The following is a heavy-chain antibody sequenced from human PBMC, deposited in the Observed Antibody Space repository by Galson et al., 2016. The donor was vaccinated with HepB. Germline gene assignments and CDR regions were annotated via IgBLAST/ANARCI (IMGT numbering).Heavy chain of an antibody. D-gene: IGHD3-16*01. CDR1: GGSISSGDYY. CDR3: ARGSAFGGVDN. CDR2: IYYSGST. J-gene: IGHJ4*02. V-gene: IGHV4-30-4*01. Sequence: TLSLTCTVSGGSISSGDYYWSWIRQPPGKGREWIGYIYYSGSTYHSPSLKSRVTISVDTSKNQFSLKLNSVTAADTAVYYCARGSAFGGVDNWGQGTLVTVSS.